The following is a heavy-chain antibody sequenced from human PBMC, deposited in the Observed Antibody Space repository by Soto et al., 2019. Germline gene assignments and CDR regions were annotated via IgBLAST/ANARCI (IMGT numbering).Heavy chain of an antibody. CDR3: ARGVVVAATIYGMDV. J-gene: IGHJ6*02. CDR2: IYHSGST. V-gene: IGHV4-30-2*01. Sequence: SETLSLTCAVSGGSISSGGYSWSWIRQPPGKGLEWIGYIYHSGSTYYNPSLKSRVTISVDRSKNQFSLKLGSVTAADTAVYYCARGVVVAATIYGMDVWGQGTTVTVSS. CDR1: GGSISSGGYS. D-gene: IGHD2-15*01.